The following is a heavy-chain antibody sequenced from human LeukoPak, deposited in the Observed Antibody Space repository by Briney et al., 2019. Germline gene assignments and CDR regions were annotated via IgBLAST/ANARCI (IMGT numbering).Heavy chain of an antibody. D-gene: IGHD2-2*01. Sequence: SETLSLTCTVSGGSISSYFWSWIRKPPGQGLEWIGYIYYSGSTNYNPSLKSRVTISVDTSKNQFSLTLSSVTAADTAVYYCARQYCSSTNCYYFDYWGQGTLVTVSS. CDR3: ARQYCSSTNCYYFDY. CDR1: GGSISSYF. CDR2: IYYSGST. V-gene: IGHV4-59*01. J-gene: IGHJ4*02.